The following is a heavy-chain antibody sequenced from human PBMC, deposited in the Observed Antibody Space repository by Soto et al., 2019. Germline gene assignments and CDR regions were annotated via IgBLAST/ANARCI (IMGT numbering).Heavy chain of an antibody. J-gene: IGHJ4*02. CDR1: GFTFDDYA. V-gene: IGHV3-9*01. CDR3: AKDIAIFGVVITTSFDY. Sequence: GGSLRLSCAASGFTFDDYAMHWVRQAPGKGLEWVSGISWNSGSIGYADSVKGRFTISRDNAKNSLYLQMNSLRAEDTALYYCAKDIAIFGVVITTSFDYWGQGTLVTVSS. D-gene: IGHD3-3*01. CDR2: ISWNSGSI.